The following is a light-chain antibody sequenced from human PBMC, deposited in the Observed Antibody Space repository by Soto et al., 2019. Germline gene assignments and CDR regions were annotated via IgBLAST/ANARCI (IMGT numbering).Light chain of an antibody. Sequence: QSALAQPASVSGSPGQSITISCTGTSSDVGAYNSVSWYQQHPHKAPQVIIYKGTQRPSGVSNRFSGSTSGNAASLTISGLQADAEADYFCCSSAPESTYVFGTGTKVTVL. CDR1: SSDVGAYNS. V-gene: IGLV2-23*01. J-gene: IGLJ1*01. CDR3: CSSAPESTYV. CDR2: KGT.